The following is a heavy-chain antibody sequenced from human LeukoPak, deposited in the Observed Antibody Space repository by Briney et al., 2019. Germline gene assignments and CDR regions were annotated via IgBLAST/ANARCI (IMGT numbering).Heavy chain of an antibody. J-gene: IGHJ4*02. V-gene: IGHV3-30*18. CDR1: GFTFSSYG. D-gene: IGHD3-22*01. CDR2: ISYDGSNK. CDR3: AKGPRGIVVVVYFDY. Sequence: GRSLRLSCAASGFTFSSYGMHWVRQAPGKGLEWVAVISYDGSNKYYADSVKGRFTIPRDNSKNTLYLQMNSLRAEDTAVYYCAKGPRGIVVVVYFDYWGQGTLVTVSS.